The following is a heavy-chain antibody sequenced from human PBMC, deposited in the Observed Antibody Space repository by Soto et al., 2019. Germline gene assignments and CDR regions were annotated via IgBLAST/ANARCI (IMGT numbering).Heavy chain of an antibody. J-gene: IGHJ4*02. V-gene: IGHV4-39*01. CDR1: GGSIYRSGYY. D-gene: IGHD2-15*01. CDR3: GKVLVGATGHTDSDS. CDR2: IDYNGVT. Sequence: SETLCLTCTVSGGSIYRSGYYWGWIRQPPGRGLEWIGNIDYNGVTYSNPSLKSRVTISRDTSKNQFSLKLTSVTAADTALYYCGKVLVGATGHTDSDSWGPGTLVTVSS.